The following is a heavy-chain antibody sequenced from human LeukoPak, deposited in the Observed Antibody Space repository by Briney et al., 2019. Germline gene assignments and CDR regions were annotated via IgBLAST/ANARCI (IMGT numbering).Heavy chain of an antibody. CDR2: IKQDGSEE. CDR1: GFTFSSYW. J-gene: IGHJ4*02. Sequence: GGSLRLSCAASGFTFSSYWMSWVRQAPGKGLEWVANIKQDGSEENFVDSVKGRFTISRDNAKKSLYLQMNSLRAEDTAVYYCARGSSAGASLRHDYWGQGTLVTVAS. D-gene: IGHD1-26*01. CDR3: ARGSSAGASLRHDY. V-gene: IGHV3-7*01.